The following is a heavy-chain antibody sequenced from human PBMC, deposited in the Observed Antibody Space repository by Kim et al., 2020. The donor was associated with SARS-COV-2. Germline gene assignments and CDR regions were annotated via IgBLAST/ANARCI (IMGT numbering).Heavy chain of an antibody. D-gene: IGHD6-13*01. CDR1: GSTFSGDE. J-gene: IGHJ2*01. CDR3: ARDGMAAAGRGAQLDL. CDR2: ISVSGSTI. Sequence: GGSLRLSCVASGSTFSGDEMNWVRQAPGKGLEWVSYISVSGSTINYADSVKGRFTTSRDNTKNSLYLQMNSLRVEDTAVYYCARDGMAAAGRGAQLDLWG. V-gene: IGHV3-48*03.